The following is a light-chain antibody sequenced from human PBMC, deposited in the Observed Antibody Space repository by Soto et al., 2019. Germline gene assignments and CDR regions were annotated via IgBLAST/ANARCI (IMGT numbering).Light chain of an antibody. CDR1: SSDVGGYNY. CDR2: DVS. J-gene: IGLJ1*01. V-gene: IGLV2-14*01. CDR3: GSYASSSTLYV. Sequence: QSALTQPASVSGSPGQSITISCTGTSSDVGGYNYVSWYQQHSGKAPNLMIYDVSNRPSWVSIRFSGSKSGNTASLTISGLQAEDEADYYCGSYASSSTLYVFGTGTKVTVL.